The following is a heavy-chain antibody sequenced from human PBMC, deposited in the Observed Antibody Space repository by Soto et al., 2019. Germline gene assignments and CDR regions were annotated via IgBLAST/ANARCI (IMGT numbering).Heavy chain of an antibody. CDR3: AKGRYYYGSGSYFPIPYYYYYGMDV. Sequence: PGGSLRLSCAASGFTFSSYAMSWVRQAPGKGLEWVSAISGSGGSTYYADSVKGRFTISRDNSKNTLYLQMNSLRAEDTAVYYCAKGRYYYGSGSYFPIPYYYYYGMDVWGQGTTVTV. CDR1: GFTFSSYA. CDR2: ISGSGGST. J-gene: IGHJ6*02. V-gene: IGHV3-23*01. D-gene: IGHD3-10*01.